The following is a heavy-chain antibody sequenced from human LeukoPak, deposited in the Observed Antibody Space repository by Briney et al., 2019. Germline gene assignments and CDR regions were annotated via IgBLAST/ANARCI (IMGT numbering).Heavy chain of an antibody. V-gene: IGHV1-58*02. CDR3: AARIVGSQGGFDY. D-gene: IGHD1-26*01. Sequence: SVKFSCKASGFTFTSSAMQWVRQARGQRLEWIGWIVVGSGNTNYAQKFQERVTITRDMSTSTAYMEPSSLRSEDTAVYYCAARIVGSQGGFDYWGQGTLVTVSS. CDR2: IVVGSGNT. CDR1: GFTFTSSA. J-gene: IGHJ4*02.